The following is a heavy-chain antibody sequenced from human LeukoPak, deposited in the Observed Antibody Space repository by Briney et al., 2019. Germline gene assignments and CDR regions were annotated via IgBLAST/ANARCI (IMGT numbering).Heavy chain of an antibody. D-gene: IGHD3-10*01. CDR2: INHSGST. V-gene: IGHV4-38-2*02. J-gene: IGHJ5*02. CDR3: ARRRAMVRGSFTRFDP. Sequence: SETLSLTCTVSGYSISSGYYWSWIRQPPGKGLEWIGEINHSGSTNYNPSLKSRVTISVDTSKNQFSLKLSSVTAADTAVYYCARRRAMVRGSFTRFDPWGQGTLVTVSS. CDR1: GYSISSGYY.